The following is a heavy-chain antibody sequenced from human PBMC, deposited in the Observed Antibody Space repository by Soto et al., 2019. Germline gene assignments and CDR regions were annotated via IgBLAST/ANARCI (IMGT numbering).Heavy chain of an antibody. CDR1: GFSFSSYW. CDR2: IKQDGSEK. D-gene: IGHD4-17*01. Sequence: GGSLRLSCAASGFSFSSYWMSWVRQAPGKGLEWVANIKQDGSEKYYVDSVKGRFTISRDNAKNSLYLQMNSLRAEDTAVYYCARALEGRTDYGFAGYWGQGTLVTVSS. J-gene: IGHJ4*02. V-gene: IGHV3-7*05. CDR3: ARALEGRTDYGFAGY.